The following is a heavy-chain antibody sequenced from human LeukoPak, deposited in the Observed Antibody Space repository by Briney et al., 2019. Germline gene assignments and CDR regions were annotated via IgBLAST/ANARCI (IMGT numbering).Heavy chain of an antibody. CDR3: ARDGGSPYYYYMDV. V-gene: IGHV6-1*01. CDR2: TYYRSKWYN. J-gene: IGHJ6*03. Sequence: SQTLSLTCAISGDSVSSTRSAWNWIRQSPSRGLEWLGRTYYRSKWYNDYAPSVESRISINPDTSKNQFSLQLSSVTAADTAVYYCARDGGSPYYYYMDVWGKGTTVTISS. D-gene: IGHD3-16*01. CDR1: GDSVSSTRSA.